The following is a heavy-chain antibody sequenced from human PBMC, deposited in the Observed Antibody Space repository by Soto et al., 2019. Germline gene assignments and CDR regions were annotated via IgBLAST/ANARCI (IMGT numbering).Heavy chain of an antibody. CDR2: IWYDGSNK. J-gene: IGHJ4*02. D-gene: IGHD6-19*01. V-gene: IGHV3-33*01. Sequence: QVQLVESGGGVVQPGRSLRLSCAASGFTFSSYGMHWVRQAPGKGLEWVAVIWYDGSNKYYADSVKGRFTISRDNSKNTLYLQMNSLRAEDTAVYHCARDRSEQWLVPGGFDYWGQGTLVTVSS. CDR1: GFTFSSYG. CDR3: ARDRSEQWLVPGGFDY.